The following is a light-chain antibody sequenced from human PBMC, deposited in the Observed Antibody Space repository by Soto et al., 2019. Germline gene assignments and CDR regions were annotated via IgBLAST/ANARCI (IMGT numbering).Light chain of an antibody. J-gene: IGKJ1*01. Sequence: EIGMTQAPATLSVSPGERATLSCRASQSVSSNLAWYQQKPGQAPRLLIYGASTRATGIPARFSGSGSGTEFTLTISSLQSEDFAVYYCQQYNNWWTFGQGTKV. CDR2: GAS. CDR3: QQYNNWWT. CDR1: QSVSSN. V-gene: IGKV3-15*01.